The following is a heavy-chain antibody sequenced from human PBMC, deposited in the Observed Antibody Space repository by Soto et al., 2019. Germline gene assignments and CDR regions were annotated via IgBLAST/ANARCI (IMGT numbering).Heavy chain of an antibody. Sequence: ESGGGVVQPGRSLRLSCAGSGFTFSNYGLHWVRQAPGKGLEWVAVISYDGSHKYYADSVKGRFTISRDNSNNMLYLQMVGLRAEETAVYYCAKDGAPRYCSRSSCHPAGAYWGQGTLVTVSS. J-gene: IGHJ4*02. D-gene: IGHD2-15*01. CDR1: GFTFSNYG. CDR2: ISYDGSHK. CDR3: AKDGAPRYCSRSSCHPAGAY. V-gene: IGHV3-30*18.